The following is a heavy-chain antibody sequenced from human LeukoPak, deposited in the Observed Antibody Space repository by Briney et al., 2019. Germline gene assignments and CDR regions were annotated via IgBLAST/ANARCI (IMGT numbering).Heavy chain of an antibody. CDR2: IIPIFGTA. V-gene: IGHV1-69*13. D-gene: IGHD4-11*01. CDR3: ARGPRDSNYFSYYYYYCMDV. Sequence: ASVKVSCKASGGTFSSYAISWVRQAPGQGLEWMGGIIPIFGTANYAQKFQGRVTITADESTSTAYMELSSLRSEDTAVYYCARGPRDSNYFSYYYYYCMDVWGKGTTVTVSS. J-gene: IGHJ6*03. CDR1: GGTFSSYA.